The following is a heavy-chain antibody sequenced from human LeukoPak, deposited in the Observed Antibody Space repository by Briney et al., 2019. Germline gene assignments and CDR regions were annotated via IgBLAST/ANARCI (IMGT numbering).Heavy chain of an antibody. J-gene: IGHJ4*02. CDR2: IYYSGNT. Sequence: SETLSLPCTVSGGPSSSSSYHWGWIRQPQGKGVEWNGSIYYSGNTYYNPSLKSRVTISVDTSKNQFSLELSSVTAADTAVYYCARLLPYSSSSWVDYWGQGTLVTVSS. V-gene: IGHV4-39*01. CDR1: GGPSSSSSYH. D-gene: IGHD6-6*01. CDR3: ARLLPYSSSSWVDY.